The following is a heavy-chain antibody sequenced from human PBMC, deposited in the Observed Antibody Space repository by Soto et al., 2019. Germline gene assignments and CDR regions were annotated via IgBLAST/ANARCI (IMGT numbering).Heavy chain of an antibody. Sequence: EVQLVDSGGGLVQPGGSLRLSCAASGFIFSNSVMSWVRQAPGKGLEWVSSISDSGGTSYYADAVKGRFTISRDNSKNTLYLQMNSLRAEDTAIYYCAKRPRALLTFDCWGQGTLVTVSS. CDR1: GFIFSNSV. V-gene: IGHV3-23*04. CDR3: AKRPRALLTFDC. CDR2: ISDSGGTS. J-gene: IGHJ4*02. D-gene: IGHD1-26*01.